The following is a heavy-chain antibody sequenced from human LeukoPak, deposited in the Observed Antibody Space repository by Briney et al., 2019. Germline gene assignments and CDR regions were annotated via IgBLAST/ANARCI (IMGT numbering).Heavy chain of an antibody. J-gene: IGHJ6*02. CDR2: IYSGGST. CDR1: GFTVSSHY. V-gene: IGHV3-66*01. D-gene: IGHD2-21*02. Sequence: GGSLRLSCAVSGFTVSSHYMSWVCQAPGKGLEWVSVIYSGGSTYYADSVKGRFTISRDNSKNTLYLQMNSLRAEDTAVYYCARGGVTRGYYYYGMDVWGQGTTVTVSS. CDR3: ARGGVTRGYYYYGMDV.